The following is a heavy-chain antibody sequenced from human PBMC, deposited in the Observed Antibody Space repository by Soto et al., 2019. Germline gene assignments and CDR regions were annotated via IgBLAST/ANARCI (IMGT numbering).Heavy chain of an antibody. CDR2: ILHDGSAE. V-gene: IGHV3-30*03. J-gene: IGHJ6*02. D-gene: IGHD4-4*01. CDR1: GFTFTSYD. Sequence: QVQLVESGGGVVQPGRSLRLSCAASGFTFTSYDMHRVRQAPGKGLEWMALILHDGSAEYYADSVKGRFTISRDNSKNTLYLQMNSLRAEDTAVYYCARSRDGYSFYFYYGMDGWGQGTTVTVSS. CDR3: ARSRDGYSFYFYYGMDG.